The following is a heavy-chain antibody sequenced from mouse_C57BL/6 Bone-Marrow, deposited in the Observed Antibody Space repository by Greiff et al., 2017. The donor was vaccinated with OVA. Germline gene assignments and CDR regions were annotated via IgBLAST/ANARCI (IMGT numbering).Heavy chain of an antibody. V-gene: IGHV1-22*01. CDR1: GYTFTDYN. J-gene: IGHJ2*01. Sequence: VQLQQSGPELVKPGASVKMSCKASGYTFTDYNMHWVKQSHGKSLEWIGYINPNNGGTSYNQKFKGKATLTVNKSSSTAYMELRSLTSEDSAVYYCARLTTVVAPGYYFDYWGQGTTLTVSS. CDR2: INPNNGGT. CDR3: ARLTTVVAPGYYFDY. D-gene: IGHD1-1*01.